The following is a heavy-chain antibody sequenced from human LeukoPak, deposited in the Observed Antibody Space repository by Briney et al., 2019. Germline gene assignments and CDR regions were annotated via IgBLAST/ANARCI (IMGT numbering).Heavy chain of an antibody. J-gene: IGHJ4*02. CDR1: CFTFSRHA. V-gene: IGHV3-23*01. CDR3: ARDGLWGWAQYDY. D-gene: IGHD2-21*01. Sequence: PGGSLRLSCAVCCFTFSRHAMGWVRQAPGKGLEWVAGITNNGGDRNYGDSVKGRFTISRDNSKSTLDLQMNSLRAEDTALYYCARDGLWGWAQYDYWGQGILVAVSS. CDR2: ITNNGGDR.